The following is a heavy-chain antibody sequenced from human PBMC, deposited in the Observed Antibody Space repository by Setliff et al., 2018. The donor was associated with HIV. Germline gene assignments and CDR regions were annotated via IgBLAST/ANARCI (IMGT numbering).Heavy chain of an antibody. CDR2: IYYSGST. J-gene: IGHJ5*02. Sequence: PSETLSLTCTVSGGSISSSSYYWGWIRQPPGKGLEWIGSIYYSGSTYYNPSLKSRLTISVDTSRNQFSLNLSSVTATDTAVYYCARVMTTSYGADWFDPWGQGTLVTVSS. CDR1: GGSISSSSYY. D-gene: IGHD3-16*01. V-gene: IGHV4-39*01. CDR3: ARVMTTSYGADWFDP.